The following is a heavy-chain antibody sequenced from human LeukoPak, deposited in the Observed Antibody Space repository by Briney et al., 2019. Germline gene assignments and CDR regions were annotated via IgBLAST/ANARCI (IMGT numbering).Heavy chain of an antibody. J-gene: IGHJ4*02. CDR3: VRQWGEVYYFDY. Sequence: PSETLSLTCTVSGVSISSSSYYWGCIRQPPGKGLEWIGSIYYSGSTYYNPSLKSRVTISVDTSKNQFSLKLSSVTAADTAVYYCVRQWGEVYYFDYWGQGTLVTVSS. V-gene: IGHV4-39*01. CDR2: IYYSGST. D-gene: IGHD3-16*01. CDR1: GVSISSSSYY.